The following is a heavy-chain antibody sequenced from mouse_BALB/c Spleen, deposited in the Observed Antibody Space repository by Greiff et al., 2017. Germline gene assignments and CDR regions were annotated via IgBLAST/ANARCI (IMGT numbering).Heavy chain of an antibody. J-gene: IGHJ3*01. D-gene: IGHD2-14*01. CDR3: ARSGNYRAWFAY. CDR2: IYPGDGDT. V-gene: IGHV1-87*01. CDR1: GYTFTSYW. Sequence: QVQLKESGAELARPGASVKLSCKASGYTFTSYWMQWVKQRPGQGLEWIGAIYPGDGDTRYTQKFKGKATLTADKSSSTAYMQLSSLASEDSAVYYCARSGNYRAWFAYWGQGTLVTVSA.